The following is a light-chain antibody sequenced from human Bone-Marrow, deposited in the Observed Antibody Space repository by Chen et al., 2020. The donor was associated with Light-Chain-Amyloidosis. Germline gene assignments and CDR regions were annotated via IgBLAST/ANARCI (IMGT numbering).Light chain of an antibody. CDR2: RDA. V-gene: IGLV3-25*03. CDR3: QSADSSGTYEVI. CDR1: DLPTKY. Sequence: SYELTQPPSVSVSPGQTARITCSGDDLPTKYAYWYQQKPGQAPVLVIHRDAERPSGITERFSGSNSGTTATLTNSGVQAEDEADYHCQSADSSGTYEVIFGGGTKLTVL. J-gene: IGLJ2*01.